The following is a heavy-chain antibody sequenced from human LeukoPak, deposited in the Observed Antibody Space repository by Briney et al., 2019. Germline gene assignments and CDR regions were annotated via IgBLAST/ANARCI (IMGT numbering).Heavy chain of an antibody. CDR1: GGTFSSYA. Sequence: SVKVSCKASGGTFSSYAISWVRQAPGQGLEWMGGIIPIFGTANYAQKFQGRVTITADKSTSTAYMELSSLRSEDTAVYYCAREEAAVAGSTFDYWGQGTLVTVSS. V-gene: IGHV1-69*06. CDR2: IIPIFGTA. CDR3: AREEAAVAGSTFDY. J-gene: IGHJ4*02. D-gene: IGHD6-13*01.